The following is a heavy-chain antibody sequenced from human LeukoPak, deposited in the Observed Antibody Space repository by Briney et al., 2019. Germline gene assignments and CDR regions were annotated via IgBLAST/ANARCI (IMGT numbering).Heavy chain of an antibody. Sequence: SETLSLTCAVYGGSFSGYYWSWIRQPPGKGLEWIGEVNHSGSTNYNPSLKSRVTISVDTSKNQFSLKLSSVTAADTAVYYCASTRYYYGSGSYSLTNYFDYWGQGTLVTVSS. V-gene: IGHV4-34*01. CDR2: VNHSGST. J-gene: IGHJ4*02. D-gene: IGHD3-10*01. CDR1: GGSFSGYY. CDR3: ASTRYYYGSGSYSLTNYFDY.